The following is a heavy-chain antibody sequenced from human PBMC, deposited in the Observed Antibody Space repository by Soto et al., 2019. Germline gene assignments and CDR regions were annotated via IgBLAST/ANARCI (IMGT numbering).Heavy chain of an antibody. D-gene: IGHD6-19*01. Sequence: QVQLQESGPGLVKPSETLSLTCTVSGGSISSYYWSWIRQPPGKGLEWIGYIYYSGSTNYNPSLKRRVTVSVAPSKTQVSLTLSSVTAADTAVYYCARDLGGWSSRYWYFDLWGRGTLVTVSS. CDR1: GGSISSYY. V-gene: IGHV4-59*01. CDR2: IYYSGST. CDR3: ARDLGGWSSRYWYFDL. J-gene: IGHJ2*01.